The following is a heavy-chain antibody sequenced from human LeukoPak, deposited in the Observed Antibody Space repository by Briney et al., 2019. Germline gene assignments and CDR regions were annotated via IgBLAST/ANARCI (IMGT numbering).Heavy chain of an antibody. CDR2: IIPIFGTA. CDR1: GGTFSSYA. CDR3: AREGPRNDYGDYEFEYSDY. D-gene: IGHD4-17*01. V-gene: IGHV1-69*13. Sequence: SVTVSCKASGGTFSSYAISWVRQAPGQGLEWMGGIIPIFGTANYAQKFQGRVTITADESTSTAYMELSSLRSEDTAVYYCAREGPRNDYGDYEFEYSDYWGQGTLVTVSS. J-gene: IGHJ4*02.